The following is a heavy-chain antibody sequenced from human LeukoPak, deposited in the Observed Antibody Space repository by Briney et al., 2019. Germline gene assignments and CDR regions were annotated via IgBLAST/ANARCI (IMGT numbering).Heavy chain of an antibody. CDR1: GGSIGTYY. CDR2: IYVTVT. Sequence: SGTLSLTCTVSGGSIGTYYWSWIRQSPGKGLEWIGYIYVTVTRYNPYLQSRVTISVDRSRNQFFLKMSSVTAADTAVYYCARHIGGGIEDMDVWGKGTKVIVSS. V-gene: IGHV4-59*08. J-gene: IGHJ6*03. D-gene: IGHD3-16*02. CDR3: ARHIGGGIEDMDV.